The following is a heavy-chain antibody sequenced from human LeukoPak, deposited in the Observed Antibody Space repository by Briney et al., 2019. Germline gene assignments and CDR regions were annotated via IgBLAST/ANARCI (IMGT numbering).Heavy chain of an antibody. CDR2: IYSCGRT. CDR1: GFTVSDSY. D-gene: IGHD3-22*01. CDR3: ARVRDYYDSNGYHGYYFHS. Sequence: PGGSLRLSCAASGFTVSDSYISWVRPAPGKGLEGVSLIYSCGRTYYAESAKGRFTISRDKSKDTLFLQMSSLRAEDTAVYYCARVRDYYDSNGYHGYYFHSWGRGTLVTVSS. J-gene: IGHJ4*02. V-gene: IGHV3-53*01.